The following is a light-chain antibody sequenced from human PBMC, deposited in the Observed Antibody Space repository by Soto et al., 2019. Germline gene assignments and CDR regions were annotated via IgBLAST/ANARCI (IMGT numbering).Light chain of an antibody. J-gene: IGLJ1*01. Sequence: ALTQPPSVSGSPGQSVAISCTGTSSDVGSYNRVAWYQQPPGTAPKLMIYEVSNRPSGVPDRFSGSKSGNTASLTISGLQAEDEADYYCSSFTSSSTYVFGTGTKLTVL. CDR1: SSDVGSYNR. CDR2: EVS. CDR3: SSFTSSSTYV. V-gene: IGLV2-18*02.